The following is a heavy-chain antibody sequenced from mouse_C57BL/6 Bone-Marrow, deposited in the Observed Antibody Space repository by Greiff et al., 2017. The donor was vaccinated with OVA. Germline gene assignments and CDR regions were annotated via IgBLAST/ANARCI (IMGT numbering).Heavy chain of an antibody. J-gene: IGHJ2*01. D-gene: IGHD1-1*01. CDR2: IDPSDSYT. V-gene: IGHV1-50*01. CDR3: ARGGVFYYGSSLDY. Sequence: VQLQQPGAELVKPGASVKLSCKASGYTFTSYWMQWVKQRPGQGLEWIGEIDPSDSYTNYNQKFKGKATLTLDTSSSTAYMQLSSLTSEDSAVYYCARGGVFYYGSSLDYWGQGTTRTVSS. CDR1: GYTFTSYW.